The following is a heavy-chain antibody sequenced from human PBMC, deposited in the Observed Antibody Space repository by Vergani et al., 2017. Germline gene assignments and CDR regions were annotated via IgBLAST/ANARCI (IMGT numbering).Heavy chain of an antibody. Sequence: QLQLQESGPGLVKPSATLSLTCSVPGASIRSSNYYWGWIRQPPGKGLEWIARIYYSGSTYYNPSLKSRVTISVDTSKNQFSLKLSSVTAADTAVYFCARHSTVEWLVKLGWIAPWGQGILVTVSS. V-gene: IGHV4-39*01. CDR1: GASIRSSNYY. CDR3: ARHSTVEWLVKLGWIAP. D-gene: IGHD6-19*01. J-gene: IGHJ5*02. CDR2: IYYSGST.